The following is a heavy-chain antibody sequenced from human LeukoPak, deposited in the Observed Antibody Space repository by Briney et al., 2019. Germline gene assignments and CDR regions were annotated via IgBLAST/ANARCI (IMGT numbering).Heavy chain of an antibody. CDR1: GFTFSNYA. CDR3: AKESPHFDY. J-gene: IGHJ4*02. Sequence: GGSLRLSCAASGFTFSNYAMSWVRQAPGKGLEWVSTISGSGGTTYYVDSVKGRFTISRDNSKNTLYLQMNSLRAEDTAIYYCAKESPHFDYWGQGTLVTVSS. CDR2: ISGSGGTT. V-gene: IGHV3-23*01.